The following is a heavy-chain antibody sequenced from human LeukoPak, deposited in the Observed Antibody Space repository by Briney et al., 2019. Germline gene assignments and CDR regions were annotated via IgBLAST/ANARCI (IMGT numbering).Heavy chain of an antibody. D-gene: IGHD3-16*01. V-gene: IGHV3-7*01. CDR2: TKEDEREK. CDR1: GFNFNGYW. Sequence: GGSLRLSCVASGFNFNGYWMSWVRQAPGKGLEWVAKTKEDEREKYYVDSVKGRFTISKDNARNSLYLQMNSLKAEDTAVYYCARDWVGGFAPWGQGTLVTVSS. J-gene: IGHJ5*02. CDR3: ARDWVGGFAP.